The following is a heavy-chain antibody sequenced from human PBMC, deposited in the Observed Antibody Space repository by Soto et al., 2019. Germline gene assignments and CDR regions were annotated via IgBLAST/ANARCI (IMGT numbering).Heavy chain of an antibody. Sequence: QVQLQESGPGLVKPSQTLSLTCTVSGGSISSGGYYWSWIRQHPGKGLEWIGYIYYSGSTYYNPSLKSRVTRSVDTSKNQFALKLSSVTAADTAVYYCARARGIYGENTYYCDYWGQGTLVTVSS. CDR3: ARARGIYGENTYYCDY. CDR1: GGSISSGGYY. D-gene: IGHD4-17*01. CDR2: IYYSGST. V-gene: IGHV4-31*03. J-gene: IGHJ4*02.